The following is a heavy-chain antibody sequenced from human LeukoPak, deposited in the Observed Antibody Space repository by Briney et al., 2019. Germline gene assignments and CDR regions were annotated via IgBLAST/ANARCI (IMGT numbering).Heavy chain of an antibody. J-gene: IGHJ5*02. CDR3: AKDMGSIVGAPGS. CDR1: GVTFDDYA. V-gene: IGHV3-9*01. CDR2: ISWNSGSI. D-gene: IGHD1-26*01. Sequence: GRSLRLSCAASGVTFDDYAMHWGRQAPGEGLEGGSGISWNSGSIGYADSVKGRFTISRDNAKNSLYLQMNSLRTEDTALYYCAKDMGSIVGAPGSWGQGTLVTVSS.